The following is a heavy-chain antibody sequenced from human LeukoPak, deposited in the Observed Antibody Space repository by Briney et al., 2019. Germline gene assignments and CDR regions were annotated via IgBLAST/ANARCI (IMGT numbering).Heavy chain of an antibody. D-gene: IGHD3-22*01. CDR1: GFTFSSYA. J-gene: IGHJ4*02. V-gene: IGHV3-30-3*01. Sequence: GGSLRLSCAASGFTFSSYAMHWVRQAPGKGLEWVAVISYDGSNKYYADSVKGRFTISRDNSKNTLYLQMNSLRAEDTAVYYCAREFTMIVVVTAFDYWGQGTLVTVSS. CDR2: ISYDGSNK. CDR3: AREFTMIVVVTAFDY.